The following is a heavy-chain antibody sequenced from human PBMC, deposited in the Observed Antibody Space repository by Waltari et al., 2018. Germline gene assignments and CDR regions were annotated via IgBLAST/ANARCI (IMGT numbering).Heavy chain of an antibody. CDR1: VGSFSGSY. CDR2: INHSGST. CDR3: ARFSIAARYWYFDL. Sequence: QVQLQQWGAGLLKSSETLSLTCAVYVGSFSGSYCSWIRHPQGKGLEWIGEINHSGSTNYNPSLKSRVTISVDTSKNQFSLKLSSVTAADTAVYYCARFSIAARYWYFDLWGRGTLVTVSS. D-gene: IGHD6-6*01. V-gene: IGHV4-34*01. J-gene: IGHJ2*01.